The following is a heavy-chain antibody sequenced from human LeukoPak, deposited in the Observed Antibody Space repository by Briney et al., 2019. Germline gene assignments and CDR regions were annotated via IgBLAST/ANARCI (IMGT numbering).Heavy chain of an antibody. CDR2: INHSGST. J-gene: IGHJ6*02. Sequence: PSETLSLTCAVYGGSFSGYYWSWIRQPPGKGLEWIGEINHSGSTNYNPSLKSRVTISVDTSKNQFSLKLSSVTAADTAVYYCARMGVSYYDSSGYYGLYYYGMDAWGQGTTVTVSS. V-gene: IGHV4-34*01. CDR1: GGSFSGYY. D-gene: IGHD3-22*01. CDR3: ARMGVSYYDSSGYYGLYYYGMDA.